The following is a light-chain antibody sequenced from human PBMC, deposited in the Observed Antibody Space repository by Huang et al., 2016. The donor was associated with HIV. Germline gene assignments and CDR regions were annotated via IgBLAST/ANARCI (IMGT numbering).Light chain of an antibody. CDR2: SAS. CDR1: KSIMKF. CDR3: QQTDNTPRT. J-gene: IGKJ1*01. V-gene: IGKV1-39*01. Sequence: DIQMTQSPSSLSASVGDRATIACRASKSIMKFLNWYQQKPGEAPKLLMHSASSMQSGVPSRFSGSGSGTDFTLTITSLQPEDFATYYCQQTDNTPRTFGQGTKVVIK.